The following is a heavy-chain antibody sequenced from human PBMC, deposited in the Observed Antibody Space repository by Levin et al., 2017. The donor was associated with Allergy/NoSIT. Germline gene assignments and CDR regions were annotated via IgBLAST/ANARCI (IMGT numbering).Heavy chain of an antibody. CDR2: IWYDGSNK. CDR1: GFTFSSYG. D-gene: IGHD5-12*01. V-gene: IGHV3-33*01. CDR3: ARDFFSLRPLYYYYGMDV. Sequence: GESLKISCAASGFTFSSYGMHWVRQAPGKGLEWVAVIWYDGSNKYYADSVKGRFTISRDNSKNTLYLQMNSLRAEDTAVYYCARDFFSLRPLYYYYGMDVWGQGTTVTVSS. J-gene: IGHJ6*02.